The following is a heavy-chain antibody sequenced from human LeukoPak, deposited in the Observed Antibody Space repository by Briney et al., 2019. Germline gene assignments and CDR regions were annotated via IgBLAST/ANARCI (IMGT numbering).Heavy chain of an antibody. Sequence: GGSLRLSCAASGFTVSSNYMSWVRQAPGKGLEWVSVIYSGGSTYYADSVKGRFTISRDNSKNTLYLQIDSLRAEDTAVYYCATHVYFDYWGQGTLVTVSS. CDR2: IYSGGST. V-gene: IGHV3-66*04. CDR1: GFTVSSNY. CDR3: ATHVYFDY. J-gene: IGHJ4*02.